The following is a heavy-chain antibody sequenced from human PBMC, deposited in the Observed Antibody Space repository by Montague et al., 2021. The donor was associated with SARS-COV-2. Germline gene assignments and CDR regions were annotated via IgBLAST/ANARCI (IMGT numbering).Heavy chain of an antibody. V-gene: IGHV1-18*04. J-gene: IGHJ6*02. D-gene: IGHD3-10*01. CDR2: ISTYNGNGHT. Sequence: SVKVSCKASGYTFTSHGISWARQAPGQGLEWMGWISTYNGNGHTNSAQKLQGRVSMTTDTGTSTAYMELRSLRSDDTAVYYCARHRKGYYGSGVPPSSMDVWGQGTPVTVSS. CDR1: GYTFTSHG. CDR3: ARHRKGYYGSGVPPSSMDV.